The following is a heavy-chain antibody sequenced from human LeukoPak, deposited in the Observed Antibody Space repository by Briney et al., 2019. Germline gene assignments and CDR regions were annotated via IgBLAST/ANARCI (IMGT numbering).Heavy chain of an antibody. V-gene: IGHV3-21*01. J-gene: IGHJ4*02. CDR1: GFTFSSYS. CDR2: ISSSSSYI. D-gene: IGHD3-9*01. Sequence: GGSLRLSCAASGFTFSSYSTNWVRQAPGKGLEWVSSISSSSSYIYYADSVKGRFTISRDNAKNSLYLQMNSLRAEDTAVYYCARVFHIHDYDILPPIWGQGTLVTVSS. CDR3: ARVFHIHDYDILPPI.